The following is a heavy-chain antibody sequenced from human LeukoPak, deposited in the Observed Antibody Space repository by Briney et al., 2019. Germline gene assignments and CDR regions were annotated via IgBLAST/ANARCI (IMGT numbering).Heavy chain of an antibody. V-gene: IGHV1-69*13. Sequence: SVKVSCKASGGTFSSYAISWVRQAPGQGLEWMGGIIPIFGTANYAQKFQGRVTITADESTSTAYMELSSLRSEDTAVYYCAGEGGSGKYFDYWGQGTLVTVSS. CDR2: IIPIFGTA. J-gene: IGHJ4*02. CDR3: AGEGGSGKYFDY. CDR1: GGTFSSYA. D-gene: IGHD3-10*01.